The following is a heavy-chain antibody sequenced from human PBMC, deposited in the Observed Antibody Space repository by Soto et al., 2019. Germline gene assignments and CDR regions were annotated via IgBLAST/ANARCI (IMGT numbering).Heavy chain of an antibody. CDR1: GGSISSGDYY. CDR2: IYYSGNT. J-gene: IGHJ4*02. D-gene: IGHD2-2*01. Sequence: LSLTCTVSGGSISSGDYYWSWIRQPPGKGLEWIGYIYYSGNTYYNPSLKSRITMSVDTSKNQFSLTLSSVTAADTAVYYCAREDCRSTSCSYSTGSYYFDYWGQGTLVTVPS. CDR3: AREDCRSTSCSYSTGSYYFDY. V-gene: IGHV4-30-4*01.